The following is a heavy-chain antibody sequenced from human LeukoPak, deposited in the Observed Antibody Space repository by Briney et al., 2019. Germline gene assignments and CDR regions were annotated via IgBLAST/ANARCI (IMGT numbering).Heavy chain of an antibody. V-gene: IGHV3-30*02. D-gene: IGHD6-13*01. CDR3: AKEPAAGTVDYYYYYYMDV. CDR1: GFTFSSYG. Sequence: GGSLRLSCAASGFTFSSYGMHWVRQAPGKGLEWVAFIRYDGSNKYYADSVKGRFTISRDNSKNTLYLQMNSLRAEDTAVYYCAKEPAAGTVDYYYYYYMDVWGKGTTVTISS. J-gene: IGHJ6*03. CDR2: IRYDGSNK.